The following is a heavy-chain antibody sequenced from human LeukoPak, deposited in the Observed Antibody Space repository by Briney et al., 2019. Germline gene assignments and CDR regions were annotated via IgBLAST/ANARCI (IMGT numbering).Heavy chain of an antibody. D-gene: IGHD2-15*01. V-gene: IGHV3-33*06. CDR2: IWYDGSNK. J-gene: IGHJ6*02. CDR1: GFTFSSYG. CDR3: AKDLVVPRDYYYYYGMDV. Sequence: PGGSLRLSCAASGFTFSSYGMHWVRQAPGKGLEWVAVIWYDGSNKYYADSVKGRFTISRDNSKNTLYLQMNSLRAEDTAVYYCAKDLVVPRDYYYYYGMDVWGQGTTVTVSS.